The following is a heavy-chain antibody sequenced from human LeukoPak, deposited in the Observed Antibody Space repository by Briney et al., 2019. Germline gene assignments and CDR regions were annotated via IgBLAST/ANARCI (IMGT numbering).Heavy chain of an antibody. Sequence: SETLSLTCTVSGGSISSSSYYWGWIRQPPGKGLEWIGSIYYSGSTYYNPSLKSRVTISVDTSKNQFSLKLSSVTAADTAVYYCARSYRYCSSTSCYITFDYWGQATLVTVSS. CDR2: IYYSGST. V-gene: IGHV4-39*01. J-gene: IGHJ4*02. CDR3: ARSYRYCSSTSCYITFDY. CDR1: GGSISSSSYY. D-gene: IGHD2-2*02.